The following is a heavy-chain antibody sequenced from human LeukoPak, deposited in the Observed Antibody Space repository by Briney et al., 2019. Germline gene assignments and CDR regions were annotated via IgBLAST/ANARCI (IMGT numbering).Heavy chain of an antibody. D-gene: IGHD1-1*01. CDR2: IRYDGSNN. V-gene: IGHV3-30*02. Sequence: GGSLRLSCAAYGVTFSAYGMHWVRPAPGKGLEWVAFIRYDGSNNYYADYVKGRFTISRDNSKNTLYLQMNSLRAEDTAVYYCAIPNDGLYWGKGTLVTVSS. CDR3: AIPNDGLY. CDR1: GVTFSAYG. J-gene: IGHJ4*02.